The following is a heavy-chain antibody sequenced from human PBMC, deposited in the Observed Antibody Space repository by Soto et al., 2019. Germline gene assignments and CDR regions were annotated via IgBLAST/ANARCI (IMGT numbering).Heavy chain of an antibody. CDR1: GFTVSGYY. D-gene: IGHD6-13*01. CDR3: ATGQQGRMADI. V-gene: IGHV3-11*03. J-gene: IGHJ3*02. Sequence: QVQLLESGGGLVTPGGSLRLSCAASGFTVSGYYMAWIRQPPGKGLEWIAYISGSSGHTNHADSVKGRFTISRDNAKNSLYLQMNSLRVEDTAMYFCATGQQGRMADIWGQGTMVTVSS. CDR2: ISGSSGHT.